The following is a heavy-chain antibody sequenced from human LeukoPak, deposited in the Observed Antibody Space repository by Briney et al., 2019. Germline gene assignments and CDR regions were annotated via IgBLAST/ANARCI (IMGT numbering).Heavy chain of an antibody. D-gene: IGHD6-6*01. V-gene: IGHV1-69*13. Sequence: ASVKVSCKASGGTFSSYAISWVRQAPGQGLEWMGGIIPIFGTANYAQKFQGRVTITADESTSTAYMELRSLRSDDTAVYFCAKVIAARRIYYFDYWGQGTLVTVSS. CDR1: GGTFSSYA. J-gene: IGHJ4*02. CDR2: IIPIFGTA. CDR3: AKVIAARRIYYFDY.